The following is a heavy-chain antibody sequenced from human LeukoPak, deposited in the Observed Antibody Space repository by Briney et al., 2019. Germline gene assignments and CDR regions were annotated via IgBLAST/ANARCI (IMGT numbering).Heavy chain of an antibody. D-gene: IGHD2-21*02. CDR1: GFTFGDYG. CDR3: SNSYCGGDCYSGGYFDY. CDR2: IRSKAYGGTT. Sequence: GRSLRLSCTGSGFTFGDYGMSWVRQAPGKGLEWVGFIRSKAYGGTTEHAASVKGRFTISRDDSKSIAYLQMNSLKTEDTAVYYCSNSYCGGDCYSGGYFDYWGQGTLVTVSS. J-gene: IGHJ4*02. V-gene: IGHV3-49*04.